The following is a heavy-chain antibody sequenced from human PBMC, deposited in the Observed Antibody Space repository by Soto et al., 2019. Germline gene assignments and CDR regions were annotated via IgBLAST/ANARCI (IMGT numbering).Heavy chain of an antibody. Sequence: SETLSLTCTVTGASINSAGYYWSWIRQHPGKGLEWIGDIYYSGSTHYNPSLKSRVSISVDTSESQFSLKVTSVTAADTAVYFCARVQTLFGIINGFDYWGQGITVTVSS. V-gene: IGHV4-31*03. J-gene: IGHJ4*02. CDR1: GASINSAGYY. CDR3: ARVQTLFGIINGFDY. D-gene: IGHD3-3*01. CDR2: IYYSGST.